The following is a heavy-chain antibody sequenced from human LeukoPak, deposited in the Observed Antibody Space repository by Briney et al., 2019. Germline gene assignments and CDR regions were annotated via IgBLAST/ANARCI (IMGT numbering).Heavy chain of an antibody. J-gene: IGHJ3*02. CDR1: GFTFSDYY. V-gene: IGHV3-11*04. Sequence: GGSLRLSCAASGFTFSDYYMSWIRQAPGKGLEWVSYISNSGSSISYADSVKGRFTISRDNVKNSLYLQMNSLRAEDTAVYYCARDTEPDAFDIWGQGTVVTVSS. CDR3: ARDTEPDAFDI. D-gene: IGHD2-8*02. CDR2: ISNSGSSI.